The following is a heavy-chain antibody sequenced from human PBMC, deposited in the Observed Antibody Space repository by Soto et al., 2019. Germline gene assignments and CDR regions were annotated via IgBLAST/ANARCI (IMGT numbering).Heavy chain of an antibody. V-gene: IGHV4-59*01. Sequence: SETLSLTCTVSGGSISSYYWSWIRQPPGKGLEWIGYIYYSGSTNYNPSLKSRVTISVDTSKNQFSLKLSSVTAADTAVYYCARWGGYCSGGSCYPTYYYYGMDVWGQGTTVTVSS. CDR2: IYYSGST. CDR1: GGSISSYY. D-gene: IGHD2-15*01. CDR3: ARWGGYCSGGSCYPTYYYYGMDV. J-gene: IGHJ6*02.